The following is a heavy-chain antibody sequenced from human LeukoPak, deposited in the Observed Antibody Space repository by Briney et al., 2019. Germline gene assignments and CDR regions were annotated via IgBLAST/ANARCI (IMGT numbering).Heavy chain of an antibody. Sequence: SETLSRTGPVSGGSISSDYWSWIRQPPGKGLEWIGYIDYSENTNSNPSLKSRVTISVDTSKNQNSLKLSSVTAADTAVYYCARHRPGERRFDRWGQGTMVSVSS. CDR3: ARHRPGERRFDR. CDR1: GGSISSDY. J-gene: IGHJ5*02. V-gene: IGHV4-59*08. D-gene: IGHD3-16*01. CDR2: IDYSENT.